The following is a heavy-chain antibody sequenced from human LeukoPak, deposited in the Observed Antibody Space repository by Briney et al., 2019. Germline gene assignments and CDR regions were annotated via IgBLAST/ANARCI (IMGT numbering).Heavy chain of an antibody. V-gene: IGHV4-4*09. CDR2: IYTSGST. Sequence: SETLSLTCTVSGGSISSYYWSWIRQPPGEGLEWIGYIYTSGSTNYNPSLKSRVTISVDTSKNQFSLKLSSVTAPDTAVYYCARLGSSDYYGSGSYYNSLYYYCYMDVWGKGTTVTVSS. CDR1: GGSISSYY. D-gene: IGHD3-10*01. J-gene: IGHJ6*03. CDR3: ARLGSSDYYGSGSYYNSLYYYCYMDV.